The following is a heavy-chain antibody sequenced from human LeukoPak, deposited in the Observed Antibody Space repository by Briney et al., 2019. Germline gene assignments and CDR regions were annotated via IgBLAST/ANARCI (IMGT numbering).Heavy chain of an antibody. CDR1: RFTFSSYS. J-gene: IGHJ4*02. CDR2: ISYDGSNK. Sequence: GGSLRLSCAASRFTFSSYSMNWVRQAPGKGLEWVALISYDGSNKYYADSVKGRFTVSRDNSKNTLFLQMNSLRAEDTAVYYCAKVGSYHDFDYWGQGTLVTVSS. V-gene: IGHV3-30*18. D-gene: IGHD3-22*01. CDR3: AKVGSYHDFDY.